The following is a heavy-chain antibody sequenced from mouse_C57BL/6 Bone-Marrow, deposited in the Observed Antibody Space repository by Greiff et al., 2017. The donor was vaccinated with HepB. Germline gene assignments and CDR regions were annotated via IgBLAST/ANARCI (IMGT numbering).Heavy chain of an antibody. J-gene: IGHJ4*01. CDR2: INPYNGGT. Sequence: VQLKESGPVLVKPGASVKMSCKASGYTFTDYYMNWVKQSHGKSLEWIGVINPYNGGTSYNQKFKGKATLTVDKSSSTAYMELNSLTSEDSAVYYCARGYYDYFYAMDYWGQGTSVTVSS. CDR1: GYTFTDYY. V-gene: IGHV1-19*01. CDR3: ARGYYDYFYAMDY. D-gene: IGHD2-4*01.